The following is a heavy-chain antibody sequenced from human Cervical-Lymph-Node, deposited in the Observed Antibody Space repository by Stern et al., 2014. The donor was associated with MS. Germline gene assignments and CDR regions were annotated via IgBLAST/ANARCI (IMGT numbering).Heavy chain of an antibody. CDR1: GFTFSGHG. CDR3: ARERGDYFYYGMDV. D-gene: IGHD3-10*01. Sequence: VQLVESGGGAVQPGRSLRLSCAASGFTFSGHGMHWVRQAPGKGLEWVAIIWYDGSNEYCADSVKGRFTISRDNSKNTLYLQMNSLRAEDTAVYYCARERGDYFYYGMDVWGQGTTVTVSS. V-gene: IGHV3-33*01. CDR2: IWYDGSNE. J-gene: IGHJ6*02.